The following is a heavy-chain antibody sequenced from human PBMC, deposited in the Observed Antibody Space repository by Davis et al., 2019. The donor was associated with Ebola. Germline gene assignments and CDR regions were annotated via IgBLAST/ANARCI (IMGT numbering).Heavy chain of an antibody. CDR1: GFTVSNNY. Sequence: PGGSLRLSCAASGFTVSNNYMSWVRQAPGKGLEWVSIIYSDGSTYYADSVKGRFTISRDNSKNTLHLQMNSLRVEDTAIYYCAKDTSNVWFDVWGQGTMVTVSS. J-gene: IGHJ3*01. CDR3: AKDTSNVWFDV. V-gene: IGHV3-53*01. D-gene: IGHD6-19*01. CDR2: IYSDGST.